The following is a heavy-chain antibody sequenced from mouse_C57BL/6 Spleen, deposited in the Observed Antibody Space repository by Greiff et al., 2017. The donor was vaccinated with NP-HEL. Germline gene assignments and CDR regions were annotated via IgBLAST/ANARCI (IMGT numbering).Heavy chain of an antibody. CDR3: TRSRYSNPLAY. D-gene: IGHD2-5*01. V-gene: IGHV1-15*01. J-gene: IGHJ3*01. CDR2: IDPETGGT. Sequence: QVHVKQSGAELVRPGASVTLSCKASGYTFTDYEMHWVKQTPVHGLEWIGAIDPETGGTAYNQKFKGKAILTADKSSSTAYMELRSLTSEDSAVYYCTRSRYSNPLAYWGQGTLVTVSA. CDR1: GYTFTDYE.